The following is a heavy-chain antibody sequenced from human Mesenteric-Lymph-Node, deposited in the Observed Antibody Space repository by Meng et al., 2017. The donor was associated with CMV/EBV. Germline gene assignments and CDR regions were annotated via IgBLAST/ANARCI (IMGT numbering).Heavy chain of an antibody. CDR2: IKEEESDI. J-gene: IGHJ6*02. D-gene: IGHD3-10*01. Sequence: GESLKISCAASGFSFSTYAMDWVRQAPGKGPEWVALIKEEESDIYYVDSVKGRFTISRDNARKSVYLQMNNLRAEDTALYYCARGRGDVWGQGTTVTVSS. CDR1: GFSFSTYA. V-gene: IGHV3-7*01. CDR3: ARGRGDV.